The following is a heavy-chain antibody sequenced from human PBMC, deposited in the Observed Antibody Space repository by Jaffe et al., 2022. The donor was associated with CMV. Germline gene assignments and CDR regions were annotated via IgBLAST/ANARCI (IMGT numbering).Heavy chain of an antibody. J-gene: IGHJ4*02. CDR1: GDTIRSYY. CDR3: AKLGGPRGIAY. CDR2: IYYTGTT. V-gene: IGHV4-59*12. D-gene: IGHD3-10*01. Sequence: QVQLQESGPGLVRPSETLSLNCAVSGDTIRSYYWSWIRQPPGKRPEWIGYIYYTGTTSYNPSFASRVTMSVDTSKNQLSLRLFSVTAADTAVYYCAKLGGPRGIAYWGQGTLVTVSS.